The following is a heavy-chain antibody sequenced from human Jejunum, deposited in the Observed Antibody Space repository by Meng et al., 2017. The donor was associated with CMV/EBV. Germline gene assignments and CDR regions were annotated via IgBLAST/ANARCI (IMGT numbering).Heavy chain of an antibody. CDR2: IFYSRST. V-gene: IGHV4-59*01. CDR1: GGSISSYY. J-gene: IGHJ4*02. D-gene: IGHD1-7*01. Sequence: SGGSISSYYWSWIRQPPGKGLEWIGYIFYSRSTNYHPSLKSRVTISVDTSKNQFSLNLRSVTAADTAVYYCAGSYNWNYVSFDYWGLGTLVTVSS. CDR3: AGSYNWNYVSFDY.